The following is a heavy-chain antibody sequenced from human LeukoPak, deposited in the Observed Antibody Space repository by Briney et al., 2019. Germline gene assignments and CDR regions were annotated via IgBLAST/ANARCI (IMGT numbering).Heavy chain of an antibody. Sequence: ASVKVSCKASGYTFTSYDINWVRQATGQGLEWMGWMNPNSGNTGYAQKFQGRVTMTRNTSIRTAYMELSSLRSEDTAVYYCARGHSGSSTAYFDYWGQGTLVTVSS. CDR3: ARGHSGSSTAYFDY. CDR1: GYTFTSYD. CDR2: MNPNSGNT. V-gene: IGHV1-8*01. J-gene: IGHJ4*02. D-gene: IGHD3-10*01.